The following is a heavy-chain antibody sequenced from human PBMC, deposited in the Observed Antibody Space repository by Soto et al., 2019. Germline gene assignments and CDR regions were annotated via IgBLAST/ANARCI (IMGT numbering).Heavy chain of an antibody. D-gene: IGHD3-3*01. CDR2: IWYDGSNK. Sequence: GGSLRLSCAASGFTFSSYGMHWVRQAPGKGLEWVAVIWYDGSNKYYADSVKGRFTISRDNSKNTLYLQMNSLRAEDTAVYYCARDDTYYDFWSGYYPATGMDVWGQGTTVTVSS. CDR1: GFTFSSYG. J-gene: IGHJ6*02. V-gene: IGHV3-33*01. CDR3: ARDDTYYDFWSGYYPATGMDV.